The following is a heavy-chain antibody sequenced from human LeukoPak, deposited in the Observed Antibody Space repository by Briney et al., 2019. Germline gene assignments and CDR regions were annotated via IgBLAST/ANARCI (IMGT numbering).Heavy chain of an antibody. D-gene: IGHD4-17*01. CDR2: IYYSGGT. J-gene: IGHJ5*02. V-gene: IGHV4-39*01. CDR1: GGSISSSSYY. CDR3: ARHFDRKDYANNWFDP. Sequence: SETLSLTCTVSGGSISSSSYYWGWIRQPPGKGLEWIGSIYYSGGTYYNPSLKSRVTISVDTSKNQFSLKLSSVTAADTAVYYCARHFDRKDYANNWFDPWGQGTLVTVSS.